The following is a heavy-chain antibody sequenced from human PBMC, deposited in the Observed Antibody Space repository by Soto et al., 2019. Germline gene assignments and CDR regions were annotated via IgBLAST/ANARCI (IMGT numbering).Heavy chain of an antibody. Sequence: GGSLRLSCAASGFTFSSYAMSWVRQAPGKGLEWVSAISGSGGGTYYADSVKGRFTISRDNSKNTLYLQMNSLRAEDTAVYYCAKGPNYAYYGVYFDYWGQGTLVTVSS. V-gene: IGHV3-23*01. J-gene: IGHJ4*02. D-gene: IGHD4-17*01. CDR3: AKGPNYAYYGVYFDY. CDR1: GFTFSSYA. CDR2: ISGSGGGT.